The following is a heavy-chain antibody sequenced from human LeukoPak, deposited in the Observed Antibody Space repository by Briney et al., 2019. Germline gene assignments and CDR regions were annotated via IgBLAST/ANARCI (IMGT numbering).Heavy chain of an antibody. J-gene: IGHJ4*02. V-gene: IGHV3-30*03. CDR3: ARRDGYNFPADY. Sequence: GGSLRLSCAASGFTFSSYGMHWVRQAPGKGLEWVAVISYDGSNKYYADSVKGRFTISRDNSKNTLYLQMNSLRAEDTAVYYCARRDGYNFPADYWGQGTLVTVSS. CDR1: GFTFSSYG. D-gene: IGHD5-24*01. CDR2: ISYDGSNK.